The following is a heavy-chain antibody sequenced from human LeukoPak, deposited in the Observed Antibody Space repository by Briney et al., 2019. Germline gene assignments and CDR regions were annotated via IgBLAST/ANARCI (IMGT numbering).Heavy chain of an antibody. J-gene: IGHJ6*03. CDR3: ARGPFVVPAASYYYYYMDV. V-gene: IGHV1-18*01. CDR2: ISAYNGNT. CDR1: GYTFTSYG. Sequence: GASVKVSYKASGYTFTSYGISWVRQAPGQGLEWMGWISAYNGNTNYAQKLQGRVTMTTDTSTSTAYMELRSLRSDDTAVYYCARGPFVVPAASYYYYYMDVWGKGTTVTVSS. D-gene: IGHD2-2*01.